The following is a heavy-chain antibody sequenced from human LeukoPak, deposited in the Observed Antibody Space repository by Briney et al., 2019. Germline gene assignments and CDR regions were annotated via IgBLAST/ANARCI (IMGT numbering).Heavy chain of an antibody. V-gene: IGHV4-31*03. CDR1: GGSISSGGYY. J-gene: IGHJ5*02. D-gene: IGHD6-19*01. CDR3: GRRLFIDGWYKT. CDR2: IYYSGST. Sequence: SETLSLTCTVSGGSISSGGYYWSWIRQHPGKGLEWIGYIYYSGSTYYNPSLKSRVTISVDTSKNQFSLKLSSVTAADTAVYFCGRRLFIDGWYKTWGQGTLVSVST.